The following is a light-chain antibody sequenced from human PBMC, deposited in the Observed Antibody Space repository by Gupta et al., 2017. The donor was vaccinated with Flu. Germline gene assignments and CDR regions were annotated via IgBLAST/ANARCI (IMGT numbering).Light chain of an antibody. CDR3: QQYGTSPAYT. J-gene: IGKJ2*01. Sequence: EIVLTQSPGSVSLSPGERATLSCSASQTVAGSYLAWYQQQPGQAPRLLIYGASTRATGIPDRFSGSGSGTDFTLTISRLEPEDFAVYYCQQYGTSPAYTFGQGTKLEI. CDR1: QTVAGSY. CDR2: GAS. V-gene: IGKV3-20*01.